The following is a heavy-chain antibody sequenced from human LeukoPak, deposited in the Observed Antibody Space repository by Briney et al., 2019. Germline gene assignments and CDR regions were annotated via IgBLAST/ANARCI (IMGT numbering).Heavy chain of an antibody. Sequence: GGSLRLFCAASGFTFSSYAMSWVRQAPGKGLEWVSAISGSGGSTYYADSVKGRFTISRDNSKNTLYLQMNSLRAEDTAVYYCAKTRFGELLPYNWGQGTLVTVSS. CDR3: AKTRFGELLPYN. J-gene: IGHJ4*02. CDR2: ISGSGGST. V-gene: IGHV3-23*01. CDR1: GFTFSSYA. D-gene: IGHD3-10*01.